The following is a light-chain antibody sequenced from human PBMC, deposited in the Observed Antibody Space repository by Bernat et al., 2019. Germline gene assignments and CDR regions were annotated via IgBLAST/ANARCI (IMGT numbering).Light chain of an antibody. Sequence: EIVLTQSPGTLSLSPGERATLSCRASQSVSSSYLAWYQQKPGQPPRLLIYGSSSRATGIPDRFSGSGSGTDFTLTISRLEPEDFAVYYCQQYGSSPPMYTFGQGTKLKIK. V-gene: IGKV3-20*01. CDR1: QSVSSSY. CDR2: GSS. J-gene: IGKJ2*01. CDR3: QQYGSSPPMYT.